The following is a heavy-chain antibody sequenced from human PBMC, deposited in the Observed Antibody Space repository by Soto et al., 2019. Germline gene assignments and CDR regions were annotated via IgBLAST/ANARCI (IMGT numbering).Heavy chain of an antibody. J-gene: IGHJ4*02. V-gene: IGHV3-30*04. CDR3: ARQGGSSGIWYFDY. Sequence: QVQLVESGGGVVQPGRSLRPSCAASGFTFSGYAMHWVRQAPGKGLEWVAATSYDENFKYYADSVKGRFTISRDNSKNTLFLQMNSLRTEDTAMYYCARQGGSSGIWYFDYWGQGSLVTVSS. CDR2: TSYDENFK. D-gene: IGHD6-6*01. CDR1: GFTFSGYA.